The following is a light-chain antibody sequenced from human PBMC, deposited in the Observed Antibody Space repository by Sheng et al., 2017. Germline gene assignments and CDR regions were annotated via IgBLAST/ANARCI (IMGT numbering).Light chain of an antibody. V-gene: IGLV3-21*02. CDR2: HDR. J-gene: IGLJ3*02. CDR3: HVWDASSDHWV. Sequence: SYVLTQPPSVSVAPGQTASITCGGNNIDRKSVHWCQQKPGQAPLLVVYHDRDRPPGIPEPVLWRQFWEHGTLIISAVEAGDEADYYCHVWDASSDHWVFGGGTTLTVL. CDR1: NIDRKS.